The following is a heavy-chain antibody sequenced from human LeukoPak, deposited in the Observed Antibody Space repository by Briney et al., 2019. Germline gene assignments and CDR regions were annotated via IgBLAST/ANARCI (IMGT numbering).Heavy chain of an antibody. J-gene: IGHJ4*02. CDR1: GGSFSGYY. V-gene: IGHV4-34*01. D-gene: IGHD3-10*01. Sequence: PSETLSLTCAVYGGSFSGYYWSWIRQPPGKGLEWIGEINHSGSTNYNPSLKSRVTISVDTSKNQFSLKLSSVTAADTAAYYCARETTMVRGPFDYWGQGTLVTVSS. CDR2: INHSGST. CDR3: ARETTMVRGPFDY.